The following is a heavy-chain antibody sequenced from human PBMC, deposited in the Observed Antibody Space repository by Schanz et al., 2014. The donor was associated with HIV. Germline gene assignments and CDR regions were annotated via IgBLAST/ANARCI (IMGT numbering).Heavy chain of an antibody. Sequence: EVQLVESGGGSAQPGGSLRLSCTVSGFTYSNYWMSWVRQAPGKGLEWVSGISDTGVRTNYADSVKGRLTISRDNSKSTLYLQMNRLRAEDTAVYYCVGHGSSSSWGLGTLVTVSS. J-gene: IGHJ5*02. D-gene: IGHD6-6*01. CDR3: VGHGSSSS. V-gene: IGHV3-23*04. CDR1: GFTYSNYW. CDR2: ISDTGVRT.